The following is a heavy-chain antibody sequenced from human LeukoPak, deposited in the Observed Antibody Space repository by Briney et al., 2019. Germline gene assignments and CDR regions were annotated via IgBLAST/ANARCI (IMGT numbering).Heavy chain of an antibody. D-gene: IGHD2-2*01. V-gene: IGHV1-2*02. CDR1: GYTFTGYY. J-gene: IGHJ3*02. Sequence: ASVKVSCKASGYTFTGYYMHWVRQAPGQGLEWMGWINPKIGDRNYTQKFQGRVTMTRDTSISTAYMELSRLRSDDTALYYCARSRMSDAFDIWGQGTMVTVSS. CDR3: ARSRMSDAFDI. CDR2: INPKIGDR.